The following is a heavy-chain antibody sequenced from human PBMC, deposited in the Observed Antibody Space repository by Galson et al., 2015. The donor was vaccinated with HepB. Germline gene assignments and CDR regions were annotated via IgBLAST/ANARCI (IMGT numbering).Heavy chain of an antibody. CDR1: GYTFTSYG. D-gene: IGHD3-3*01. Sequence: SCKASGYTFTSYGISWVRQAPGQGLEWMGLISAYNGNTNYAQKLQGRVTMTTGTSTSTAYMELRSLRSDDTAVYYCARGGTILRFLEWLPNYYYYGMDVWGQGTTVTVSS. CDR2: ISAYNGNT. J-gene: IGHJ6*02. CDR3: ARGGTILRFLEWLPNYYYYGMDV. V-gene: IGHV1-18*01.